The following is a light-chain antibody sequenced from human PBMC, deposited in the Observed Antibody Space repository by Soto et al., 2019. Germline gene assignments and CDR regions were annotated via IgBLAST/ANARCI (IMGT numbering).Light chain of an antibody. CDR1: SSDVGGYNY. V-gene: IGLV2-8*01. J-gene: IGLJ1*01. Sequence: QSALTQPPSASGSPGQSVTISCTGTSSDVGGYNYVSWYQQHPGKAPKLMIYEVSKRPSGVPDRFSGSKSGNTASLTASGLQAEDEADYYCSSYAGSNILYVFGTGTKVTVL. CDR2: EVS. CDR3: SSYAGSNILYV.